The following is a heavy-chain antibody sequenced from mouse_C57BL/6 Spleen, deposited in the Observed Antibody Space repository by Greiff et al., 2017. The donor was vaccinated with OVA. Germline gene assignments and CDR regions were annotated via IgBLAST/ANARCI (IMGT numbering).Heavy chain of an antibody. CDR2: IDPSDSYT. Sequence: VKLQQPGAELVKPGASVKLSCKASGYTFTSYWMQWVKQRPGQGLEWIGEIDPSDSYTNYNQKFKGKATLTVDTSSSTAYMQLSSLTSEDSAVYYCARTAYYGNPFAYWGQGTLVTVSA. D-gene: IGHD2-10*01. CDR1: GYTFTSYW. J-gene: IGHJ3*01. CDR3: ARTAYYGNPFAY. V-gene: IGHV1-50*01.